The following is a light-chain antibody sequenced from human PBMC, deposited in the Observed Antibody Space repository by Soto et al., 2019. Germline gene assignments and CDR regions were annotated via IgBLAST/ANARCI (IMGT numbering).Light chain of an antibody. CDR2: GAS. V-gene: IGKV1-9*01. CDR3: QHVYSYPLT. Sequence: DIQLTQSPSFLSASVGDRVTITCRASQGINHYVAWYQQKPGKAPKCLIYGASALQSGVPSRFSGSGPWAEFTLSISSLQPEDFATYYCQHVYSYPLTFGGGTRVDI. CDR1: QGINHY. J-gene: IGKJ4*01.